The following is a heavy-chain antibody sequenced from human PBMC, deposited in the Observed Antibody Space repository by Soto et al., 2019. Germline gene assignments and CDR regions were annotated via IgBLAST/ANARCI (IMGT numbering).Heavy chain of an antibody. J-gene: IGHJ3*02. Sequence: SETLSLTCAVYGGSFSGYYWSWIRQPPGKGLEWIGEINHSGSTNYNPSLKSRVTISVDTSKNQFSLKLSSVTAADTALYYCARGPLSIAVADQEEAFDIWGQGTMVTVSS. D-gene: IGHD6-19*01. V-gene: IGHV4-34*01. CDR3: ARGPLSIAVADQEEAFDI. CDR2: INHSGST. CDR1: GGSFSGYY.